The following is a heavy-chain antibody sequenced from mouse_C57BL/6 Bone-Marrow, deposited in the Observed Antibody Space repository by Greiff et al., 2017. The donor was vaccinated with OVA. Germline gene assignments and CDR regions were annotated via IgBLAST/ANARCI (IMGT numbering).Heavy chain of an antibody. CDR1: GYTFTTYP. D-gene: IGHD2-5*01. CDR3: AKSYSNYGYFDV. V-gene: IGHV1-47*01. J-gene: IGHJ1*03. CDR2: FHHYNDDT. Sequence: QVQLQQSGAELVKPGASVKMSCKASGYTFTTYPIEWMKQNHGKSLEWIGNFHHYNDDTKYNEKFKCKATLTVEKSSSTVYLELSRLTSDDSAVYYCAKSYSNYGYFDVWGTGTTVTVSS.